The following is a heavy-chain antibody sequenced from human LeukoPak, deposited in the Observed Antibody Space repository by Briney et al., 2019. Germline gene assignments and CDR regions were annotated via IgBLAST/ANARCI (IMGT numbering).Heavy chain of an antibody. J-gene: IGHJ4*02. CDR3: AREEWFGESNKD. CDR2: IYYSGST. CDR1: GGSISSSSYY. D-gene: IGHD3-10*01. V-gene: IGHV4-39*07. Sequence: SETLSLTCTVSGGSISSSSYYWGWIRQPPGKGLEWIGSIYYSGSTYYNPSLKSRVTISVDTSKNQFSLKLSSVTAADTAVYYCAREEWFGESNKDWGQGTLVTVSS.